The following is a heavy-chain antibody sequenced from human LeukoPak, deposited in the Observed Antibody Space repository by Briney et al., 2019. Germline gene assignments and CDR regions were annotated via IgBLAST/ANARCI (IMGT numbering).Heavy chain of an antibody. CDR1: RFTFEDYA. D-gene: IGHD3-3*01. V-gene: IGHV3-9*01. CDR3: AKDSEGGTYFFDYMDV. Sequence: GGPLRLSCVASRFTFEDYAMHWVRQVPGKGLEWVSSISWNSRVTGYAASVKGRFTISRDNAKNSLFLQMNSLRPDDTAVYYCAKDSEGGTYFFDYMDVWGKGTTVTVS. J-gene: IGHJ6*03. CDR2: ISWNSRVT.